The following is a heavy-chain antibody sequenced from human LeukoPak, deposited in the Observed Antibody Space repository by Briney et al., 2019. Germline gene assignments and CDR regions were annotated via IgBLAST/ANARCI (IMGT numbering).Heavy chain of an antibody. CDR3: VRGPHYGAYTDYFDY. V-gene: IGHV3-7*01. CDR1: GFTFSRHW. Sequence: GGSLRLSCAASGFTFSRHWMSWVRQASGKGLEWVATIKQEGSEHYYVDSVKVRFTISRDDATNSLSLQMNSLRVEDTALYYCVRGPHYGAYTDYFDYWGRGTLVTVSS. J-gene: IGHJ4*02. D-gene: IGHD4-17*01. CDR2: IKQEGSEH.